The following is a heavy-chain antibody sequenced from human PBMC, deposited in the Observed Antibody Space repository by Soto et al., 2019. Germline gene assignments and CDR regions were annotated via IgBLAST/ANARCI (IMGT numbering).Heavy chain of an antibody. CDR1: GGSISGFY. J-gene: IGHJ4*02. CDR3: ARWTYCGGDCYWLDF. D-gene: IGHD2-21*02. V-gene: IGHV4-59*01. Sequence: SETRSLTCTISGGSISGFYWGWIRQPPGKGLEWIGNIYYSGSANYDPSLRSRVTISLNTSKNQFSLNLNSVTAADTAIYYCARWTYCGGDCYWLDFWGQGTLVTVSS. CDR2: IYYSGSA.